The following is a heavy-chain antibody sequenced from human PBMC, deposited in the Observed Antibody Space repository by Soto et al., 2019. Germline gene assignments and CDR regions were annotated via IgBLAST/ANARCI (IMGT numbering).Heavy chain of an antibody. CDR2: ISGSGDST. V-gene: IGHV3-23*01. CDR1: GFTFSSYA. CDR3: AKDSPKMDYDFWSGYYTAENRVNWFDP. J-gene: IGHJ5*02. Sequence: PGGSLRLSCAASGFTFSSYAMSWVRQAPGKGLEWVSAISGSGDSTYYADSVKGRFTISRDNSKNTLYLQMNSLRAEDTAVYYCAKDSPKMDYDFWSGYYTAENRVNWFDPWGQGTLVTVSS. D-gene: IGHD3-3*01.